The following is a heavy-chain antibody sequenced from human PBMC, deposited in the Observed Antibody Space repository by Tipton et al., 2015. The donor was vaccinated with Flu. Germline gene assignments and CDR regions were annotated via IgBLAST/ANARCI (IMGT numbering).Heavy chain of an antibody. Sequence: TLSLTCTVSGGSMSSFYWSWIRQPAGKGLEWVGRIYASGSTNYNPSLKSRLTMSVDTSKNQFSLKLRSVTAADTAVYYCARCRSGYCDWFDPWGQGTLVTVSS. V-gene: IGHV4-4*07. CDR1: GGSMSSFY. D-gene: IGHD3-22*01. J-gene: IGHJ5*02. CDR3: ARCRSGYCDWFDP. CDR2: IYASGST.